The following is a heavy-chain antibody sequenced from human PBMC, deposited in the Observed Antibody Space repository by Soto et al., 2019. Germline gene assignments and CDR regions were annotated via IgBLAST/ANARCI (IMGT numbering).Heavy chain of an antibody. Sequence: EVQLVESGGGLVKPGGSLRLSCAASGFTFSNAWMSWVRQAPGKGLEWVGRIKSKTDGGTTDYAAPVKGRFTISRDDSKNTLYLQMNSLKTEDTAVYYCTTTMVRGVSSYFDYWGQGTLVTVSS. CDR3: TTTMVRGVSSYFDY. J-gene: IGHJ4*02. D-gene: IGHD3-10*01. V-gene: IGHV3-15*01. CDR1: GFTFSNAW. CDR2: IKSKTDGGTT.